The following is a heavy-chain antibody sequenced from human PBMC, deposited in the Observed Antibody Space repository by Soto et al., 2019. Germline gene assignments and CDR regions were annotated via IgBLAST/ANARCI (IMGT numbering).Heavy chain of an antibody. CDR3: AKDPSYGLDS. D-gene: IGHD1-26*01. Sequence: QVHLVESGGGVVKPGRSLRLSCAASGFTFSTYGMHWVRQAPGKGLEWVAAIPYDERSKYYADYVKGRFTISRDNSKNTLYLQMNSLRAEDTAVYYCAKDPSYGLDSWGQGTLVTVSS. J-gene: IGHJ4*02. CDR2: IPYDERSK. V-gene: IGHV3-30*18. CDR1: GFTFSTYG.